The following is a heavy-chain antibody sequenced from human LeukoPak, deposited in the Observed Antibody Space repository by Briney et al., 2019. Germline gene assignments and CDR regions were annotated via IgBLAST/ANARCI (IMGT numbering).Heavy chain of an antibody. CDR2: IYYSGST. V-gene: IGHV4-39*01. J-gene: IGHJ4*02. CDR1: GGSISSDSYY. D-gene: IGHD6-19*01. CDR3: ASLAVAGLSEGY. Sequence: SETLSLTCTVSGGSISSDSYYWAWIRQPPGKGLEWIASIYYSGSTYYNPSLKSRVTISVDTSRNQFSLKLSSVTAADTAVYYCASLAVAGLSEGYWGQGTLDIVSS.